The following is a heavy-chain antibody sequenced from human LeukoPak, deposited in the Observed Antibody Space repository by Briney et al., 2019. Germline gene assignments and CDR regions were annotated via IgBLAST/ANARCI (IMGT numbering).Heavy chain of an antibody. CDR2: INHSGST. J-gene: IGHJ3*02. Sequence: SETLSLTCAVYGGSFSGYYWSWIRQPPGKGLEWIGEINHSGSTNYNPSLKSRVTISVDTSKNQFSLKLSSVTAADTAVYYCARADAAAGKGAFDIWGQGTMVTVSS. CDR1: GGSFSGYY. V-gene: IGHV4-34*01. CDR3: ARADAAAGKGAFDI. D-gene: IGHD6-13*01.